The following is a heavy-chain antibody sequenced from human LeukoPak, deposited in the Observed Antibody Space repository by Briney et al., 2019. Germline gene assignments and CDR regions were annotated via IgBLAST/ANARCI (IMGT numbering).Heavy chain of an antibody. CDR2: ISSSSSYI. D-gene: IGHD2-15*01. Sequence: GGSLRLSCAASGFTFSSHSMNWVRQAPGKGLEWVSSISSSSSYIYYADSVKGRFTISRDNAKNSLYLQMNSLRAEDTAVYYCARGVVVAANGAYWFDPWGQGTLVTVSS. J-gene: IGHJ5*02. CDR3: ARGVVVAANGAYWFDP. V-gene: IGHV3-21*01. CDR1: GFTFSSHS.